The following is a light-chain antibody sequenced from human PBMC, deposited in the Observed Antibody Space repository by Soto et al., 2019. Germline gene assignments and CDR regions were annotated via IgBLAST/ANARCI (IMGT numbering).Light chain of an antibody. CDR3: SSYTTSSTLV. V-gene: IGLV2-14*01. J-gene: IGLJ3*02. CDR1: SSDVGAYNY. CDR2: EVS. Sequence: QSVLTQPASVSGSPGQSITVSCTGTSSDVGAYNYVSWYQQHPGNAPKLMIYEVSNRPSGVSNRFSGSKSGNTASLTISGRQPEDEADYYCSSYTTSSTLVFGGGTKLTVL.